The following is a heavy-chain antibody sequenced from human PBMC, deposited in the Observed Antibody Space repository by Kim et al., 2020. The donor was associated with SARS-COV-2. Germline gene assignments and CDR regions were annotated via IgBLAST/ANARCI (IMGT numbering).Heavy chain of an antibody. J-gene: IGHJ4*02. CDR2: IKSKTDGGTT. V-gene: IGHV3-15*01. Sequence: GGSLRLSCAASGFTFSNAWMSWVRQAQGKGLEWVGRIKSKTDGGTTDYAAPVKGRITISRDDSKNTLYLQMNSLRTEDTAVYYCTTDLHDYGDRDYWGQGTLVTVSP. CDR3: TTDLHDYGDRDY. D-gene: IGHD4-17*01. CDR1: GFTFSNAW.